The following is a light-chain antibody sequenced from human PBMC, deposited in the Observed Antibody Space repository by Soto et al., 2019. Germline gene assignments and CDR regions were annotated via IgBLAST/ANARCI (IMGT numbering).Light chain of an antibody. Sequence: SYELTQPLSVSVALGQTAIITCGGNNIGSKSVYWYQQKPGQSPVLVISRDTNRPSGIPERFSGSNSGNTATLTISRVQAGDEADYYCQVWDGSTALFGGGTQLTVL. CDR1: NIGSKS. J-gene: IGLJ2*01. CDR2: RDT. V-gene: IGLV3-9*01. CDR3: QVWDGSTAL.